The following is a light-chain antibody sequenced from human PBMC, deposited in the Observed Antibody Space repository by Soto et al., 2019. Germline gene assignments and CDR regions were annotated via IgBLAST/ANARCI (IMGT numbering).Light chain of an antibody. V-gene: IGKV3-20*01. CDR3: QEYGTSRT. Sequence: EVVLTQSPGTLSLSPGERATLSCRASQSVTGTYLAWYQQKPGQAPRLLIFGASNRATGIPDRFSGSGSGTDFTLTISRLEPDDFGVYRCQEYGTSRTFGQGTKVEIK. CDR2: GAS. CDR1: QSVTGTY. J-gene: IGKJ1*01.